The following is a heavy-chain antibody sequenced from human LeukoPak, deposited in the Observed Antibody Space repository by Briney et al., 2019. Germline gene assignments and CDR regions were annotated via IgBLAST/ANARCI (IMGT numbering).Heavy chain of an antibody. J-gene: IGHJ3*02. CDR3: ARLYTGRYSDGFDI. Sequence: ASVKVSCKASGYTLSSYGITWVRQAPGQGLEWMAWIRSYNGNTNHAQKFQGRVTMTTDTSTNTAYIELRSLRSDDTAVYYCARLYTGRYSDGFDIWGQGTLVTVSS. CDR2: IRSYNGNT. D-gene: IGHD1-26*01. CDR1: GYTLSSYG. V-gene: IGHV1-18*01.